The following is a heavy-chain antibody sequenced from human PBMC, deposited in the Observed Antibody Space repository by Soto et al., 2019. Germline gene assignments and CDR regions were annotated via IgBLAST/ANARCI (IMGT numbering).Heavy chain of an antibody. CDR1: GFTFSSYG. V-gene: IGHV3-33*06. D-gene: IGHD6-6*01. CDR3: AKLKGIAARGDSDFDY. CDR2: IWYDGSNK. J-gene: IGHJ4*02. Sequence: QVQLVESGGGVVQPGRSLRLSCAASGFTFSSYGMHWVRQAPGKGLEWVAVIWYDGSNKYYADSVKGRFTISRDNSKNTLYLQMNSLRAEDTAVYYCAKLKGIAARGDSDFDYWGQGTLVTVSS.